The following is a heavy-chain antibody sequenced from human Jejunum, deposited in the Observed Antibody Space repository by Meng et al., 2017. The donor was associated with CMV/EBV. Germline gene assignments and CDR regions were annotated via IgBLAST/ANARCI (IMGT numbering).Heavy chain of an antibody. CDR2: IYYSGST. V-gene: IGHV4-34*01. CDR1: GGSFSGYY. J-gene: IGHJ5*02. Sequence: QVQLQQWGAGLLXXXXXLXLTXGVYGGSFSGYYWSWIRQPPGKGLEWIGYIYYSGSTYSNASLKSRVTISIDRSKNQFSLKLSSVTAADTAVYYCARDRKHYGERGWFDPWGQGTLVTVSS. D-gene: IGHD4-17*01. CDR3: ARDRKHYGERGWFDP.